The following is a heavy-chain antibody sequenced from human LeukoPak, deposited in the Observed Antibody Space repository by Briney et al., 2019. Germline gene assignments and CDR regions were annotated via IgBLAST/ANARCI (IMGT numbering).Heavy chain of an antibody. Sequence: GGSLRLSCAASGFTFSSYGMHWVRQAPGKGLEWVSAISGSGGSTYYADSVKGRFTISRDNAKNSLYLQMNSLRAEDTAVYYCARDIREVPAAKGPWFDPWGQGTLVTVSS. CDR2: ISGSGGST. D-gene: IGHD2-2*01. J-gene: IGHJ5*02. CDR3: ARDIREVPAAKGPWFDP. V-gene: IGHV3-21*01. CDR1: GFTFSSYG.